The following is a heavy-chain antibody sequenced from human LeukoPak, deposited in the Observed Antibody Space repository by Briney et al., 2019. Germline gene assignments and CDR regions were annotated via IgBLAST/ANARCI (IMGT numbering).Heavy chain of an antibody. V-gene: IGHV3-23*01. CDR3: AKDYSGSFYGYFQH. Sequence: GGSLRLSCAASGFTFSSYAMSWLRQVPGKGLEWVSGTSGSGGTTFYADSVKGRFTISRDYYKDTLYLQMNSLSAEHTAVYFCAKDYSGSFYGYFQHWGQGTLVTVSS. CDR1: GFTFSSYA. J-gene: IGHJ1*01. CDR2: TSGSGGTT. D-gene: IGHD1-26*01.